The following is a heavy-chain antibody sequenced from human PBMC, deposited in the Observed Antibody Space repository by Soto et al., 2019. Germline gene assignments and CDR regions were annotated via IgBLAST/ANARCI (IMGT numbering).Heavy chain of an antibody. D-gene: IGHD6-19*01. CDR3: ARDTPQTYSSGWYTDYFDY. CDR1: GYTFTSYG. Sequence: XSVKVSFNASGYTFTSYGISLVRHTPGQGLEWMGWISAYNGNTNYAQKLQGRVTMTTDTSTSTAYMELRSLRSDDTAVYYCARDTPQTYSSGWYTDYFDYWGQGTLVTVSS. CDR2: ISAYNGNT. V-gene: IGHV1-18*01. J-gene: IGHJ4*02.